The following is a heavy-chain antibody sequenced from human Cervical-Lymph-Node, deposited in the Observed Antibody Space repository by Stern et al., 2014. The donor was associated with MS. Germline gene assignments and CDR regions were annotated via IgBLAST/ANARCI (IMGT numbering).Heavy chain of an antibody. D-gene: IGHD3-10*01. V-gene: IGHV1-69*01. J-gene: IGHJ4*02. CDR1: AATFPSYA. CDR3: ATSTYGLVH. Sequence: QVQLGQSGTEVKKPGSSVKVSCKAAAATFPSYAISWVRQAPGQGLEWMGGLFPFFGTPIYAQKFQGRVTMTADESTTTAYMDLTSLSVEDTAVYYCATSTYGLVHWGQGTLVTVSS. CDR2: LFPFFGTP.